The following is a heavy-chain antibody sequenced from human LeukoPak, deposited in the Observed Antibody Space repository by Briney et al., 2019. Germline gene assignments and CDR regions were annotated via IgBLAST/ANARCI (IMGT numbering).Heavy chain of an antibody. V-gene: IGHV3-7*01. CDR3: AKVAKYYYGSETYYFFEH. J-gene: IGHJ4*02. Sequence: GGSLRLSCAASGFTFTTYWMSWVRQAPGTGLEWVANIKQDGTEKYYVDSVKGRFTISRDSAKNSLYLQMNSLRVEDTAVYYCAKVAKYYYGSETYYFFEHWGQGTPVTASS. D-gene: IGHD3-10*01. CDR1: GFTFTTYW. CDR2: IKQDGTEK.